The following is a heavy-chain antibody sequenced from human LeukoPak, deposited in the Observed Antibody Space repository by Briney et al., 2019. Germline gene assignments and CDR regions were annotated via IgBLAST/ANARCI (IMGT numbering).Heavy chain of an antibody. Sequence: GGSLRLSCAASGFTFSSYGMHWVRQAPGKGLEWGAVISYDGSNKYYADSVKGRFTISRDNSKNTLYLQMNSLRAEDTAVYYCAKDRDYYDSSGQAFDIWGQGTMVTVSS. CDR3: AKDRDYYDSSGQAFDI. CDR1: GFTFSSYG. V-gene: IGHV3-30*18. CDR2: ISYDGSNK. J-gene: IGHJ3*02. D-gene: IGHD3-22*01.